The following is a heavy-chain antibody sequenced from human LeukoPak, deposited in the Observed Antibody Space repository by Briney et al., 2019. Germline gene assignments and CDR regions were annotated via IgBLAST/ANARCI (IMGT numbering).Heavy chain of an antibody. J-gene: IGHJ4*02. CDR3: ARGGDY. CDR2: ISTASSTI. D-gene: IGHD5-12*01. Sequence: GGSLRLSCAASGFTFSNYNFNWVRQAPGKGLERLSHISTASSTIYYADSVKGRFTISRDNAKNLLYLQMNSLRAEDTAVYYCARGGDYWGQGTLVTVSS. V-gene: IGHV3-48*01. CDR1: GFTFSNYN.